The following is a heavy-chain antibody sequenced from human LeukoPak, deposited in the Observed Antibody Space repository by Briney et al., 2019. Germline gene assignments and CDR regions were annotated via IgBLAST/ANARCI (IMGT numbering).Heavy chain of an antibody. CDR1: GFTFSNAW. V-gene: IGHV3-15*01. CDR2: IKSKTDGGTT. D-gene: IGHD6-19*01. CDR3: TTTFGIAVAGFNWFDP. Sequence: GGSLRLSCAASGFTFSNAWMSWVRQAPGKGLEWVGRIKSKTDGGTTDYAAPVKGRFTISRDDSKNTLYLQMNSLKTEDTAVYYCTTTFGIAVAGFNWFDPWGQGTLVTVSS. J-gene: IGHJ5*02.